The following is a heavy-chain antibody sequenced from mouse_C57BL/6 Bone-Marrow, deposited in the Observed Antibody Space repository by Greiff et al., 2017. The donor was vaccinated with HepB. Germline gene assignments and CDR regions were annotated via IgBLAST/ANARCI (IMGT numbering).Heavy chain of an antibody. CDR1: GYTFTSYW. Sequence: VQLQQPGAELVKPGASVKMSCKASGYTFTSYWITWVKQRPGQGLEWIGDIYPGSGSTNYNEKFKSKATLTVDTSSSTAYMQLSSLTSEDSAVYYCARDHYYGSSYEYYFDYWGQGTTLTVSS. V-gene: IGHV1-55*01. CDR2: IYPGSGST. D-gene: IGHD1-1*01. J-gene: IGHJ2*01. CDR3: ARDHYYGSSYEYYFDY.